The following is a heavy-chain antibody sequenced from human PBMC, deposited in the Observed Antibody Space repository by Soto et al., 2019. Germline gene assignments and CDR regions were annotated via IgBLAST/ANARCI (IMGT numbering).Heavy chain of an antibody. CDR2: IYYSGST. CDR3: ARYCSGGSCYGAFDI. Sequence: QLQLQESGPGLVKPSETLSLTCTVSGGSISSSSYYWGWIRQPPGKGLEWIGSIYYSGSTYYNPSRKSRVTISVDTSKNQFSLKVSSVTAADTAVYYCARYCSGGSCYGAFDIWGQGTMVTPSS. CDR1: GGSISSSSYY. J-gene: IGHJ3*02. V-gene: IGHV4-39*01. D-gene: IGHD2-15*01.